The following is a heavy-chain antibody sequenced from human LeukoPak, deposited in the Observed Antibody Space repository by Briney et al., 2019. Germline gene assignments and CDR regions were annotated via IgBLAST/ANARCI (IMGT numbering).Heavy chain of an antibody. V-gene: IGHV1-2*02. CDR2: INPNSGGT. CDR3: ASRKQQLVRSGHSFDY. D-gene: IGHD6-13*01. CDR1: GYPFTGYD. J-gene: IGHJ4*02. Sequence: ASVKLSCTASGYPFTGYDMHWAPQAPGHGLEWMGWINPNSGGTNYAQKFQGRVTMTGDTSISTAYMELSSLRSDDTAVYYCASRKQQLVRSGHSFDYWGQGTLVTVSS.